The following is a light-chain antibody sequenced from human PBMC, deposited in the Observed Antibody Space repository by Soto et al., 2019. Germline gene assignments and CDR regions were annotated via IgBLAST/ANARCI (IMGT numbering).Light chain of an antibody. CDR3: SSYTSSATWV. CDR1: SSDVGTYNY. CDR2: EVS. V-gene: IGLV2-14*01. J-gene: IGLJ3*02. Sequence: QSVLTQPASVSGSPGQSITISCTGTSSDVGTYNYVSWYQQHPGKAPKLMIYEVSARPSGVSNRFSASKSDNTASLTISGLQAEDEADYYCSSYTSSATWVFGGGTKLTVL.